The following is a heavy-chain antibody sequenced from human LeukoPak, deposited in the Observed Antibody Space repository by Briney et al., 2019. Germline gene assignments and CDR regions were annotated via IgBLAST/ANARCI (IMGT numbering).Heavy chain of an antibody. D-gene: IGHD3-22*01. CDR3: ARERGGTGSFYSGYYYYIDV. CDR2: ISSSSSSI. J-gene: IGHJ6*03. Sequence: GGSLRLSCVASGFTFSSYSMNWVRQAPGKGLEWVSYISSSSSSISYADSVKGRFTISRDNAKNSLFLQMNSLRAKDTAVYYCARERGGTGSFYSGYYYYIDVWGKGTTVTVSS. CDR1: GFTFSSYS. V-gene: IGHV3-48*04.